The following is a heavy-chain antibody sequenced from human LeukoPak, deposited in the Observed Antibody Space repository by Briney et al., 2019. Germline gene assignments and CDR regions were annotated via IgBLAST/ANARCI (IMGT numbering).Heavy chain of an antibody. CDR2: INQDGSVK. J-gene: IGHJ4*02. CDR3: ATSRDSSGVD. V-gene: IGHV3-7*01. D-gene: IGHD3-22*01. CDR1: GFTFRNYW. Sequence: SGGSLRLSCAASGFTFRNYWMSWVRQAPGKGLEWVGNINQDGSVKFYVDSVKGRFTISRDNAKSSLYLQMNSLRAEDTAVYYCATSRDSSGVDWGQGNLVTVSS.